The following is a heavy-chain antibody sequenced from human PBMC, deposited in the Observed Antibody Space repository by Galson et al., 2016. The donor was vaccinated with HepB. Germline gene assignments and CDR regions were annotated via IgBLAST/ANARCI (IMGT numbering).Heavy chain of an antibody. V-gene: IGHV3-48*02. Sequence: SLRLSCAASGFTFSSYTMNWVRQAPGKGLEWVSYISSSSSSIYYADSVKGRFTTSRDNAKNSLYLQMNSLRDGDTAVYYCATRYCSGGSCYSAAPGYWYFDLWGRGTLVTVSS. CDR2: ISSSSSSI. CDR3: ATRYCSGGSCYSAAPGYWYFDL. CDR1: GFTFSSYT. J-gene: IGHJ2*01. D-gene: IGHD2-15*01.